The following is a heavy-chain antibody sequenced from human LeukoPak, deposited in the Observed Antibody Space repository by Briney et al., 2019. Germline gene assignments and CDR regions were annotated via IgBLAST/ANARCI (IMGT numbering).Heavy chain of an antibody. D-gene: IGHD1-26*01. V-gene: IGHV3-48*04. Sequence: PGGSLRLSCAASGFTFSSYSMNWVRQAPGKGLEWVSYISSSSSTIYYADSVKGRFTIYRDNAKNSLYLQMNSLRAEDTAVYYCASSRGSLDRDYWGQGTLVTVSS. CDR1: GFTFSSYS. J-gene: IGHJ4*02. CDR2: ISSSSSTI. CDR3: ASSRGSLDRDY.